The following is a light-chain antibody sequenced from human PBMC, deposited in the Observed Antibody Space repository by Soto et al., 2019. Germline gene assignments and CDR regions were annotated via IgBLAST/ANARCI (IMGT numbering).Light chain of an antibody. CDR1: DSNIGAGYD. J-gene: IGLJ1*01. V-gene: IGLV1-40*01. CDR2: DND. Sequence: QCVLTQXPSVSGAPGQRVTISCTGSDSNIGAGYDVHWYQQVPGTAPKLLIYDNDSRPSGVPDRFSGSKSGSSASLAITGLQAEDEADYYCQSYDSSLSGLYVFGTGTKVTVL. CDR3: QSYDSSLSGLYV.